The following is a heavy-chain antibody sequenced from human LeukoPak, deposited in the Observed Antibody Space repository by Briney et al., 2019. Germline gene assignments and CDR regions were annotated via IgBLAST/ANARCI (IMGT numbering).Heavy chain of an antibody. Sequence: NPGGSLRLSCAASGFTLSDYYMNWVRQAPGKGLEWVSYISTSGTYTDYADSVKGRFTISRDNAKNSLYLQMNSLRAEDTAAYYCARTYGGNPFDYWGQGTLVTVSS. CDR2: ISTSGTYT. V-gene: IGHV3-11*06. D-gene: IGHD4-23*01. CDR1: GFTLSDYY. CDR3: ARTYGGNPFDY. J-gene: IGHJ4*02.